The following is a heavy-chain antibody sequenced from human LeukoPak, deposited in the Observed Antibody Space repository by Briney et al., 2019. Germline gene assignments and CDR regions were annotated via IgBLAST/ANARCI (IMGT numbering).Heavy chain of an antibody. D-gene: IGHD6-19*01. Sequence: PSETLSLTCTVSGGFISSYYWSWIRQPPGKGLEWIGYIYNSGSNYNPSLKSRVTISVDTSKSQFSLKLSSVTAADTAVYYCARGGREQWPYYFDHWGQGTLVTVSS. CDR3: ARGGREQWPYYFDH. CDR1: GGFISSYY. CDR2: IYNSGS. V-gene: IGHV4-59*01. J-gene: IGHJ4*02.